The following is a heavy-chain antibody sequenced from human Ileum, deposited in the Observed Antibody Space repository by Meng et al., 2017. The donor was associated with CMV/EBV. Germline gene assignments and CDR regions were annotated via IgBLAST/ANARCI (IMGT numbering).Heavy chain of an antibody. V-gene: IGHV3-7*01. CDR3: VRDWGTGTNCDGECLSY. CDR2: IRHDGSEK. CDR1: FTFRNYW. D-gene: IGHD2-21*01. J-gene: IGHJ4*02. Sequence: FTFRNYWWTWVRQAPGKGLEWVASIRHDGSEKYFVNSVKGRFTISRDNAKNSLYLQMSSLRAEDTGVYYCVRDWGTGTNCDGECLSYWGQGTLVTVPQ.